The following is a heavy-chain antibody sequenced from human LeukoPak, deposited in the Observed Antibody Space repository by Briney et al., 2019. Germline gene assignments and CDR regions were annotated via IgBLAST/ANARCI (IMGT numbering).Heavy chain of an antibody. CDR3: VSFYETY. CDR1: GNYW. CDR2: INGDGSWT. J-gene: IGHJ4*02. D-gene: IGHD2-2*01. Sequence: GGSLRLSCAASGNYWMRWVRQAPGKGLVWVSHINGDGSWTTYADSVKGRFTISKDNAKNTVYLQMNNLRAEDTAVYYCVSFYETYWGRGTLVTVSS. V-gene: IGHV3-74*01.